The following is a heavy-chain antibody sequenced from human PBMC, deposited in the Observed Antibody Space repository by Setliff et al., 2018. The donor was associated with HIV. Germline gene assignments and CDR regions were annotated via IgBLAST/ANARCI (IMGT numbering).Heavy chain of an antibody. V-gene: IGHV4-30-4*08. J-gene: IGHJ2*01. CDR1: GASVSSGGFY. Sequence: SETLSLTCPVSGASVSSGGFYWSWIRQPPGKGLEWIGYIYYTGSTYYNPSLKSRVTISLDTSRNQFSLKLSSVTAADTAVYYCARNFGDYFEIHFDLWGRGTLVTVS. CDR3: ARNFGDYFEIHFDL. CDR2: IYYTGST. D-gene: IGHD4-17*01.